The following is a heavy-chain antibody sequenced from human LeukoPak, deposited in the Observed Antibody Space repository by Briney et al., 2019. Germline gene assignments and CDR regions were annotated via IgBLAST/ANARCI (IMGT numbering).Heavy chain of an antibody. CDR2: IDYSGTT. D-gene: IGHD6-19*01. J-gene: IGHJ4*02. CDR1: GGPFSDYF. V-gene: IGHV4-34*01. Sequence: PSETLSLTCAVYGGPFSDYFWSWIRQPPGKGLEWIGSIDYSGTTYYNPSLKSRATLSVDTSKKQFSLKLSSVTAADTAVYYCAREYTLYRSGWFRDYWGQGTVVTVSS. CDR3: AREYTLYRSGWFRDY.